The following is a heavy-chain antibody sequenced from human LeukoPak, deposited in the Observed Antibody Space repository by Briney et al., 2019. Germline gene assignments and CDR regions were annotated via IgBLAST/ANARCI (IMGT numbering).Heavy chain of an antibody. J-gene: IGHJ4*02. V-gene: IGHV3-66*01. CDR2: IYSGGST. D-gene: IGHD5-18*01. Sequence: GGSLRLSCAASGFTFSSNYMSWVRQAPGKGLEWVSVIYSGGSTYYADSVKGRFTISRDNSKNTLYLQMNSLRAEDTAVYYCARGPPRGYSYGYLYFDYWGQGTLVTVSS. CDR3: ARGPPRGYSYGYLYFDY. CDR1: GFTFSSNY.